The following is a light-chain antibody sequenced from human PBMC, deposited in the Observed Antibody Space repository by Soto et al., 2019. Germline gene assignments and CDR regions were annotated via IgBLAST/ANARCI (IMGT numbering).Light chain of an antibody. V-gene: IGLV1-40*01. CDR3: QSYDSSLSGWV. J-gene: IGLJ3*02. CDR1: SSNIGAGYG. Sequence: QSVLAQPPSVSGAPGQRVTISCTGSSSNIGAGYGVHWYQQLPGTAPKLLIYGNSNRPSGVPDRFSGSKSGTSASLAITGVQAEDEADYHCQSYDSSLSGWVFGGGTKVTVL. CDR2: GNS.